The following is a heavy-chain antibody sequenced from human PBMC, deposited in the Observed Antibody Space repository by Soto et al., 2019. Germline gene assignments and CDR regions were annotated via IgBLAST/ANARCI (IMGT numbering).Heavy chain of an antibody. Sequence: QVQLVQSGAEVKKPGSSVKVSCKASGGTFSSYAISWVRQAPGQGLEWMGGLIPIFGTANYAQKFQGRVTITADESKSTAYMELSSLRSEDTAVYYCAREGAPVEMATIREYFQHWGQGTLVTVSS. J-gene: IGHJ1*01. CDR2: LIPIFGTA. CDR1: GGTFSSYA. D-gene: IGHD5-12*01. V-gene: IGHV1-69*01. CDR3: AREGAPVEMATIREYFQH.